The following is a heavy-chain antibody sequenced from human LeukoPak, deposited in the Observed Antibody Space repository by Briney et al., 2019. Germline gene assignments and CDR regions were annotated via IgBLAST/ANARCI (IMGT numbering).Heavy chain of an antibody. CDR1: GFTVSSNY. V-gene: IGHV3-53*01. D-gene: IGHD3-3*01. CDR2: IYSGGST. J-gene: IGHJ4*02. Sequence: GGSLRLSCAVSGFTVSSNYMSWVRQAPGKGLEWVSVIYSGGSTYYADSVKGRFTISRDNSKNTLYLQMNSLRAEDTAVYYCAREKGITIFGVVTSYFDYWGQGTLVTVSS. CDR3: AREKGITIFGVVTSYFDY.